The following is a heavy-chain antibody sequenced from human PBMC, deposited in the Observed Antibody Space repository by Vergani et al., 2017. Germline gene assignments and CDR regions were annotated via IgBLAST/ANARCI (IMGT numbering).Heavy chain of an antibody. D-gene: IGHD1-14*01. CDR3: TARRTGRDPFDV. J-gene: IGHJ3*01. CDR1: GFNFDNYA. V-gene: IGHV3-9*01. Sequence: EVQLVESGGGLVQPGRSLRLSCAAPGFNFDNYAMHWVRQAPGKGLEWVSGINDNSAIIIYADSVRGRFTISRDNAKKSLYLQMNSLKTDDTALYYCTARRTGRDPFDVWGRGKLVTVSS. CDR2: INDNSAII.